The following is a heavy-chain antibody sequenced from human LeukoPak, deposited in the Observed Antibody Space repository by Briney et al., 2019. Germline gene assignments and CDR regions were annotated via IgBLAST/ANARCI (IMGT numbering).Heavy chain of an antibody. CDR3: ARVPPSDY. D-gene: IGHD1-14*01. Sequence: SETLSLTCTVSGGSVNTGSYYWAWIRQPPGKGLEWIGSIYYIGTTNYNPSLKSRVTISVDTSKNQFSLKLSSVTAADTAVYYCARVPPSDYWGQGTLVTVSS. J-gene: IGHJ4*02. V-gene: IGHV4-39*07. CDR2: IYYIGTT. CDR1: GGSVNTGSYY.